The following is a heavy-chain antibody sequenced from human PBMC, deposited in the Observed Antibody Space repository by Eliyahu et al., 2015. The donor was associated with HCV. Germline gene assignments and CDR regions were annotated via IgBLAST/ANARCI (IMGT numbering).Heavy chain of an antibody. CDR2: ISYDGSIK. V-gene: IGHV3-30-3*01. D-gene: IGHD6-19*01. Sequence: LEWVAFISYDGSIKYYADSVKGRFSVSRDNSQNTMSLQMNSLRAEDTAVYYCARTGFSNGSPYFDSWGQGTLVTV. CDR3: ARTGFSNGSPYFDS. J-gene: IGHJ4*02.